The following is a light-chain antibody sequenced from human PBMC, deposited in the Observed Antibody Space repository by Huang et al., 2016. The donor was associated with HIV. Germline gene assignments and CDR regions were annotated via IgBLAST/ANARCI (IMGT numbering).Light chain of an antibody. V-gene: IGKV3-11*01. Sequence: EIVLTQSPATLSLSPGERATLSCRASQTVSSYLAWYHHKPGQAPRLLIYDTSNRATGIPARFSGSGSGTDFTLTISSLEPEDVAVYYCQQRTHWPRLYTFGQGTKLEIK. CDR2: DTS. J-gene: IGKJ2*01. CDR3: QQRTHWPRLYT. CDR1: QTVSSY.